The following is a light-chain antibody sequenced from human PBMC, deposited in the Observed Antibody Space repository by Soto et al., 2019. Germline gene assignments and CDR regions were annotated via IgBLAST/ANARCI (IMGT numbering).Light chain of an antibody. Sequence: ETVLTQSPGTVSLSPGERATLSCTTSQNVRSNYLAWYQQKPGQAPRLLIYGVFNRATGIPDRFSGGGSGTDFTLTISGLEPEDFAVYYCQHYYGSPRTFGQGTKLEI. V-gene: IGKV3-20*01. CDR3: QHYYGSPRT. J-gene: IGKJ2*01. CDR2: GVF. CDR1: QNVRSNY.